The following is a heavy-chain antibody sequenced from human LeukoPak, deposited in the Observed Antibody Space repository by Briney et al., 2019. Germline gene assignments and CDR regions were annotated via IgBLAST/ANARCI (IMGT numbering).Heavy chain of an antibody. CDR1: GYTFTGYY. D-gene: IGHD3-3*01. J-gene: IGHJ4*02. V-gene: IGHV1-2*02. CDR3: AREDFSGEHDY. CDR2: NNPNSGGT. Sequence: GGPVKVSCKASGYTFTGYYMHWVRQAPGQGLEWMGWNNPNSGGTNYAQKFQGRVTMTRDTSISTAYMELSRLRSDDTAVYYCAREDFSGEHDYWGQGTLVTVSS.